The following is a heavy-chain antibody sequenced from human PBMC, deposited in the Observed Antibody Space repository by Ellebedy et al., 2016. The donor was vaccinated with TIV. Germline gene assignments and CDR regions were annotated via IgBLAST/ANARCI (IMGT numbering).Heavy chain of an antibody. CDR3: ARDLRMYYYDSSGYYFYYYGMDV. J-gene: IGHJ6*02. Sequence: ASVKVSXXASGYTFTSYYMHWVRQAPGQGLEWMGIINPSGGSTSYAQKFQGRVTMTRDTSTSTVYMELSSLRSEDTAVYYCARDLRMYYYDSSGYYFYYYGMDVWGQGTTVTVSS. V-gene: IGHV1-46*01. D-gene: IGHD3-22*01. CDR1: GYTFTSYY. CDR2: INPSGGST.